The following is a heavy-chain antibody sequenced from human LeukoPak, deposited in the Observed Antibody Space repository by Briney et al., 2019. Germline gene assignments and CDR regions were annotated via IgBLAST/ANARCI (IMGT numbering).Heavy chain of an antibody. CDR1: GYTFTSYA. V-gene: IGHV1-3*01. CDR2: INAGNGNT. Sequence: ASVKVSCKASGYTFTSYAMHWVRQAPGQRFEWMGWINAGNGNTKYSQKFQGRVTITRDTSASTAYMELSSLRSEDTAVYYCARSWALRFLETDVDFDYWGQGTLVTVSS. J-gene: IGHJ4*02. D-gene: IGHD3-3*01. CDR3: ARSWALRFLETDVDFDY.